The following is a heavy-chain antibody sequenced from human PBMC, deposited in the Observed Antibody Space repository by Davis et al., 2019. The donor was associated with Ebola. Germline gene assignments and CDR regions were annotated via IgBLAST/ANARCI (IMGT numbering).Heavy chain of an antibody. J-gene: IGHJ4*02. CDR3: AREGVLGDY. V-gene: IGHV5-51*01. Sequence: GESLKISCKGSGYSFTSTSNWIGWVRQKPGKGLEWMGIIYPGDSDTRYSPSFQGQVTISADKSISTAYLQWRSLKASDTAMYYCAREGVLGDYWGQGTLVIVSS. CDR2: IYPGDSDT. CDR1: GYSFTSTSNW. D-gene: IGHD7-27*01.